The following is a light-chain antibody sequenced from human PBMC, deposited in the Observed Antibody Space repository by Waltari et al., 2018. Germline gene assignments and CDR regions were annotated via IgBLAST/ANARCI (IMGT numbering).Light chain of an antibody. CDR2: FGS. J-gene: IGKJ1*01. CDR1: QSLLHRNRYNY. CDR3: QQYNSYSWT. Sequence: DIVLTQSPLSLPVTPGEPAAIPCRSSQSLLHRNRYNYLDWYLQKPGQSPQLLIYFGSTRASGVPDRFSGSGSGTEFTLTISSLQPDDFATYYCQQYNSYSWTFGQGTKVEIK. V-gene: IGKV2-28*01.